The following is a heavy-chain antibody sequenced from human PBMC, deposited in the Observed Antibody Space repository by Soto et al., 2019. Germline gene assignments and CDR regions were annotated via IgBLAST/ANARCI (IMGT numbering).Heavy chain of an antibody. CDR2: ISAYNGNT. V-gene: IGHV1-18*01. J-gene: IGHJ4*02. CDR3: ARDLPFMITFGGPNREGCDY. CDR1: GYTFTSYG. D-gene: IGHD3-16*01. Sequence: ASVKVSCKASGYTFTSYGISWVRQAPGQGLEWMGWISAYNGNTNYAQKLQGRVTMTTDTSTSTAYMELRSLRSDDTAVYYCARDLPFMITFGGPNREGCDYWGQGTLVTVSS.